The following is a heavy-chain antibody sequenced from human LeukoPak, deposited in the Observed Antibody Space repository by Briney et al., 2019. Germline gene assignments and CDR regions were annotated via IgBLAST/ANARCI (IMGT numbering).Heavy chain of an antibody. V-gene: IGHV4-34*01. D-gene: IGHD6-19*01. CDR2: INHSGST. CDR1: GGSFSGYY. J-gene: IGHJ5*02. Sequence: SETLSLTCAVYGGSFSGYYWSWIRQPPGKGLEWIGEINHSGSTNYNPSLKSRVTISVDTSKNQFSLKPSSVTAADPAVYYCAGHSSIAVAGRMGPQGWFDPWGQGTLVTVSS. CDR3: AGHSSIAVAGRMGPQGWFDP.